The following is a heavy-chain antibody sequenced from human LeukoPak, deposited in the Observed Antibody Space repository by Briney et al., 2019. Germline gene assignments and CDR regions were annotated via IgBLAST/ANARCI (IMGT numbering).Heavy chain of an antibody. J-gene: IGHJ6*02. CDR2: MNPNSGNT. Sequence: ASVKVSCKASGYTFTSYDINWVRRATGQGLEWMGWMNPNSGNTGYAQKFQGRVTMTRNTSISTAYMELSSLRSEDTAVYYCARALGIVVVPAAIRYYYYGMDVWGQGTTVTVSS. CDR1: GYTFTSYD. CDR3: ARALGIVVVPAAIRYYYYGMDV. V-gene: IGHV1-8*01. D-gene: IGHD2-2*02.